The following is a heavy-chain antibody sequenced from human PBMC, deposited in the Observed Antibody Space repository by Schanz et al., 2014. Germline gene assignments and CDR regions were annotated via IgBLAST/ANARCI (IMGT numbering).Heavy chain of an antibody. J-gene: IGHJ4*02. CDR3: ARASYRRKISFDY. Sequence: EVQLVESGGGFVQPGGSLGLSCVASGFTVSSDHMSWVRQAPGKGLEWVSTIYASGAKYYADSVKGRFTMSRDNSKNTLYLQMNNLRAKDTAVYCCARASYRRKISFDYWGRGTLVTVSS. CDR2: IYASGAK. D-gene: IGHD3-10*01. V-gene: IGHV3-66*01. CDR1: GFTVSSDH.